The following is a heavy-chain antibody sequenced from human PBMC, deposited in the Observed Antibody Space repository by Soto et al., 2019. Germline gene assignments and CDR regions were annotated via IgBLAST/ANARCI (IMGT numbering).Heavy chain of an antibody. CDR3: ARDTGYYYDSPQGN. J-gene: IGHJ4*02. V-gene: IGHV3-53*01. D-gene: IGHD3-22*01. CDR2: IYSGGST. CDR1: GFSVSSSH. Sequence: PGGSLRLSCAASGFSVSSSHMNWVRQAPGKGPEWVSVIYSGGSTYYAVSVKGRFTISRDNSKNTLYLQMNSLRAEDTAVYYCARDTGYYYDSPQGNWGQGTLVTVSS.